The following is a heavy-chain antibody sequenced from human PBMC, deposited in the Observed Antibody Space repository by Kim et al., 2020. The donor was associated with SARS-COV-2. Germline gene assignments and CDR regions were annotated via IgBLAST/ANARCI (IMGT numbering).Heavy chain of an antibody. J-gene: IGHJ6*02. CDR1: GYTLTELS. CDR2: FDPEDGET. CDR3: ATESHSSSWYMVGYYYGMDV. Sequence: ASVKVSCKVSGYTLTELSMHWERQAPGKGLEWMGGFDPEDGETIYAQKFQGRVTMTEDTSTDTAYIELSSLRSEDTAVYYCATESHSSSWYMVGYYYGMDVWGQGTTVTVSS. D-gene: IGHD6-13*01. V-gene: IGHV1-24*01.